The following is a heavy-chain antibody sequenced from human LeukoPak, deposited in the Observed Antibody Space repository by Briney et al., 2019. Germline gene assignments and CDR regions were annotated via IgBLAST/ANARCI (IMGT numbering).Heavy chain of an antibody. D-gene: IGHD3-22*01. V-gene: IGHV1-24*01. CDR3: ARDQGPYYYDSSGSGFDP. CDR2: FDPEDGET. J-gene: IGHJ5*02. Sequence: ASVKVSCKVSGYTLTELSMHWVRQAPGKGLEWMGGFDPEDGETIYAQKFQGRVTMTEDTSTDTAYMELSSLRSDDTAVYYRARDQGPYYYDSSGSGFDPWGQGTLVTVS. CDR1: GYTLTELS.